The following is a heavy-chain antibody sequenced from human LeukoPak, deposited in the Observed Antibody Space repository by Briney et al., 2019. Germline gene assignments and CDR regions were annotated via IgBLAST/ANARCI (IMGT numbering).Heavy chain of an antibody. CDR1: GGTINSYY. V-gene: IGHV4-4*07. Sequence: SETLSLTCTVSGGTINSYYWNWLRQPAGKGLEWIGRIYTTGSTNYNPPLKSRVTISVDTSKNQFSLNLRSMTAADTAVYYCTRDLERTIVVGTIYYYYMDVWGRGTTVTVSS. J-gene: IGHJ6*03. CDR3: TRDLERTIVVGTIYYYYMDV. CDR2: IYTTGST. D-gene: IGHD2-21*02.